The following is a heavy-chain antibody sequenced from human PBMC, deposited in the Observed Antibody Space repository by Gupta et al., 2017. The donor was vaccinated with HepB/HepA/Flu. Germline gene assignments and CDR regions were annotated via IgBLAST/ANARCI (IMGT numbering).Heavy chain of an antibody. V-gene: IGHV4-59*01. Sequence: GPGLVKPSETLSLTCTVSGGSISSYYWSWIRQPPGKGLEWIGYIYYSGSTNYNPSLKSRVTISVDTSKNQFSLKLSSVTAADQAVYYCARGLRFLEWPSQFDPWGQGTLVTVSS. J-gene: IGHJ5*02. D-gene: IGHD3-3*01. CDR1: GGSISSYY. CDR2: IYYSGST. CDR3: ARGLRFLEWPSQFDP.